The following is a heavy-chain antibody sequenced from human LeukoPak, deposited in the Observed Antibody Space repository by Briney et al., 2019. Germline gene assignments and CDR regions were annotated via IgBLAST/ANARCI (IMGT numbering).Heavy chain of an antibody. CDR2: ISWNSGSI. D-gene: IGHD2-15*01. Sequence: GGSLRLSCAASGFTFDDYAMHWVRQAPGKGLEWVSGISWNSGSIGYADSVKGRFTISRDNAKNSLYLQMNSLRAEDTAVYYCARAEDCSGGSCHYYFDYWGQGTLVTVSS. CDR3: ARAEDCSGGSCHYYFDY. V-gene: IGHV3-9*01. J-gene: IGHJ4*02. CDR1: GFTFDDYA.